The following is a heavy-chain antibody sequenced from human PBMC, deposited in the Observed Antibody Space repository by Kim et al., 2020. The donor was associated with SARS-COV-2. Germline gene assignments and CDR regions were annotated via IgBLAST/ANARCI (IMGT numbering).Heavy chain of an antibody. J-gene: IGHJ4*02. Sequence: SETLSLTCTVSGGSISNYYWSWVRQPPGKGLEWIGYIHSSGDTYYNPSLKSRVTISVDTSNNQFSLRLRSVTAADTAVYSCTRDSLGATYLFDYWGQGTLVTVSS. D-gene: IGHD1-26*01. CDR2: IHSSGDT. CDR1: GGSISNYY. CDR3: TRDSLGATYLFDY. V-gene: IGHV4-59*13.